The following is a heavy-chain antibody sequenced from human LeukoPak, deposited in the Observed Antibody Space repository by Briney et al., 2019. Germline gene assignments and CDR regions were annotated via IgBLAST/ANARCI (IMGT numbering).Heavy chain of an antibody. CDR2: IYPGDSDT. J-gene: IGHJ3*02. Sequence: GESLKISCKGSGYSFTSYWIGWVRQMPGKGLEWMGIIYPGDSDTRYSPSFQGQVTISADKSISTAYLQWSSLKASDTAMYYCARLGAREYYGSGRPRNDAFDIWGQGTMVTVSS. CDR3: ARLGAREYYGSGRPRNDAFDI. D-gene: IGHD3-10*01. V-gene: IGHV5-51*01. CDR1: GYSFTSYW.